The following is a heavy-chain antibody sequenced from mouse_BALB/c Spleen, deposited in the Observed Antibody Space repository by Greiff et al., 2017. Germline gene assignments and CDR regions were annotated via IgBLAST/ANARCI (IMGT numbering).Heavy chain of an antibody. Sequence: QVQLKESGPGLVAPSQSLSITCTVSGFSLTSYGVHWVRQPPGKGLEWLGVIWAGGSTNYNSALMSRLSISKDNSKSQVFLKMNSLQTDDTAMYYCARDRSYGSSLYAMDYWGQGTSVTVSS. D-gene: IGHD1-1*01. CDR2: IWAGGST. CDR3: ARDRSYGSSLYAMDY. V-gene: IGHV2-9*02. J-gene: IGHJ4*01. CDR1: GFSLTSYG.